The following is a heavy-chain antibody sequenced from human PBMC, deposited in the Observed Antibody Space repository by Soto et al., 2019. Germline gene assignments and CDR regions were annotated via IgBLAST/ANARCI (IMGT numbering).Heavy chain of an antibody. Sequence: PSETLSLTCTVSGGSISSYNWSWIRQPPGKGLEWIGYIYYSGSTNYNPSLKSRVTISVDTSKNQFSLKLSSVTAADTAVYYCARISIWSYYYYMDVWGQGTLVTVSS. CDR3: ARISIWSYYYYMDV. V-gene: IGHV4-59*01. CDR2: IYYSGST. J-gene: IGHJ6*03. CDR1: GGSISSYN. D-gene: IGHD3-3*01.